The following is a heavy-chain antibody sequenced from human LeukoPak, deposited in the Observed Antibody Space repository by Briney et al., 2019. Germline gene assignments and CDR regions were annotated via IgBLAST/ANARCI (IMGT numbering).Heavy chain of an antibody. D-gene: IGHD1-20*01. V-gene: IGHV3-48*03. CDR1: GFTFSSYE. J-gene: IGHJ4*02. Sequence: PGGSLRLSCAASGFTFSSYEMNWVRQAPGKGLEWVSYISSSGSTIYYADSVKCRFTISRDNAKNSLYLQMNSLRAEDTAVYYCARETGWGITGSSFDYWGQGTLVTVSS. CDR3: ARETGWGITGSSFDY. CDR2: ISSSGSTI.